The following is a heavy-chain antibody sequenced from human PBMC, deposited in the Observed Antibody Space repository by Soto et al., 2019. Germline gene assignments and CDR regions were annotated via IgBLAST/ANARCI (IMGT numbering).Heavy chain of an antibody. CDR1: GFTFSSYA. CDR2: ISYDGSNK. J-gene: IGHJ6*02. V-gene: IGHV3-30-3*01. D-gene: IGHD3-22*01. CDR3: ARKSNYYDSSGYVCMDV. Sequence: GGSLRLSCAASGFTFSSYAMHWVRQAPGKGLEWVAVISYDGSNKYYADSVKGRFTISRDNSKNTLYLQMNSLRAEDTAVYYCARKSNYYDSSGYVCMDVWGQGTPVT.